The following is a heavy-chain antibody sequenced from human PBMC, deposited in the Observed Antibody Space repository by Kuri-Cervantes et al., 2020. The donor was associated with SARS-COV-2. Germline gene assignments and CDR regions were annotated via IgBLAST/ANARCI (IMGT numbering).Heavy chain of an antibody. V-gene: IGHV3-23*01. CDR2: ISGSSGST. J-gene: IGHJ4*02. D-gene: IGHD2-15*01. CDR1: GSSFSDYG. Sequence: GGSLRLSCAASGSSFSDYGMSRVRQAPGKGLDWVSTISGSSGSTYYADSVKGRFTISRDNSKNTLYLHMILLRVEDTAVYYCAKDRVYCSGGSCPLYYWGQGTLVTVSS. CDR3: AKDRVYCSGGSCPLYY.